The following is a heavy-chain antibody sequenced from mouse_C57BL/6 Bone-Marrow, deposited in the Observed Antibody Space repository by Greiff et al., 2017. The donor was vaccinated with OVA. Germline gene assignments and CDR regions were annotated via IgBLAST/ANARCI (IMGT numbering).Heavy chain of an antibody. CDR3: ARSDGYCKMDY. J-gene: IGHJ4*01. Sequence: VQLQQPGAELVMPGASVKLSCKASGYTFTSYWMHWVKQRPGQGLEWFGEIDPSDSYTNYNQKFKGKSTLTVDKSSSTAYMQLSSLTSEDSAVYDCARSDGYCKMDYWGQGTTVTVSS. CDR2: IDPSDSYT. V-gene: IGHV1-69*01. CDR1: GYTFTSYW. D-gene: IGHD2-3*01.